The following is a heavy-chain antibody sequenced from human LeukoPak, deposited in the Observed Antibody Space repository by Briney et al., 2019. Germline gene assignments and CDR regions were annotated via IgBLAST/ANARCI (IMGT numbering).Heavy chain of an antibody. J-gene: IGHJ6*04. CDR3: AGGNSMDV. CDR1: GFPFSNSW. CDR2: IKSDGSGI. D-gene: IGHD1/OR15-1a*01. V-gene: IGHV3-7*03. Sequence: GGSLRLSCAVSGFPFSNSWMYWVRQAPGKGLEGVANIKSDGSGISYVDSVKGRFIISRNNARNSLYLQMNSLRVEDTAVYFCAGGNSMDVWGKGTAVTVSS.